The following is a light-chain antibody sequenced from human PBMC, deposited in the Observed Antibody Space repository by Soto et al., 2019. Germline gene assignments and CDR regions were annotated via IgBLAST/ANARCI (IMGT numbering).Light chain of an antibody. V-gene: IGKV1D-16*01. CDR2: AAS. CDR3: QQYNNYPLT. CDR1: QGISSW. Sequence: DIQMTQSPSSLSASVGDRVTITCRASQGISSWLAWYQQKPEKAPKSLISAASSLQSGVPSRFSGSGSGTDCTLTISSLQPEDSATYYCQQYNNYPLTFGGGTKVDIK. J-gene: IGKJ4*01.